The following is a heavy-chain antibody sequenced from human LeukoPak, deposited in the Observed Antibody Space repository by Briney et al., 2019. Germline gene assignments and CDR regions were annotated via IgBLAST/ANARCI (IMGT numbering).Heavy chain of an antibody. Sequence: PRGSRLLACAASGFTFSRYWMSWVSQAPGKGLEWLANINQDGSEIYYVDSVKGRFTISRDNAKSSLYLQMNGLRAEDTAVYYCARDEYYSSDYWGQGTLVTVSS. CDR1: GFTFSRYW. D-gene: IGHD2-2*01. V-gene: IGHV3-7*05. CDR2: INQDGSEI. CDR3: ARDEYYSSDY. J-gene: IGHJ4*02.